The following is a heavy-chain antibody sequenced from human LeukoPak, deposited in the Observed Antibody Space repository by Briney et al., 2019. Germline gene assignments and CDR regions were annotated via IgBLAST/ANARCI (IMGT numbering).Heavy chain of an antibody. CDR2: INPNSGGT. Sequence: GASVKVSCKASGYTFTAYYIHWVRQAPGQGLEWMGWINPNSGGTNYAQKFQGWVTMTRDTSISTAYMELSRLRSDDTAVYYCARGNGQLAYYGSGSRLPFDSWGQGTLVTVSS. CDR3: ARGNGQLAYYGSGSRLPFDS. J-gene: IGHJ4*02. V-gene: IGHV1-2*04. CDR1: GYTFTAYY. D-gene: IGHD3-10*01.